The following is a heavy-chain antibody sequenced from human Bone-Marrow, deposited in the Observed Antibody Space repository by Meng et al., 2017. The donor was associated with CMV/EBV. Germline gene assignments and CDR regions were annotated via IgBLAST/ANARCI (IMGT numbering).Heavy chain of an antibody. V-gene: IGHV4-39*01. CDR3: ATLSRGSSQIFDY. D-gene: IGHD6-6*01. J-gene: IGHJ4*02. Sequence: SETLSLTCTVSGGSISSSSYYWGWIRQPPGKGLEWIGSIYYSGSIYYNPSLKSRVTISVDTSKNQFSLKLTSVTAADTAVYYCATLSRGSSQIFDYWGQETLVTVSS. CDR1: GGSISSSSYY. CDR2: IYYSGSI.